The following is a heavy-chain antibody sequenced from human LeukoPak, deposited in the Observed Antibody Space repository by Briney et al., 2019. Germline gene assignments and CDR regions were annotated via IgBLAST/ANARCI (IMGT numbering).Heavy chain of an antibody. D-gene: IGHD3-22*01. V-gene: IGHV4-34*01. CDR2: INHSGST. Sequence: SETLSLTCAVYGGSFSGYYWSWIRQPPGKGLEWIGEINHSGSTNYNPSLKNRVTISVDTSKNQFSLKLSSVTAADTAVYYCASLRAGSSGYTDWYFDLWGRGTLVTVSS. J-gene: IGHJ2*01. CDR3: ASLRAGSSGYTDWYFDL. CDR1: GGSFSGYY.